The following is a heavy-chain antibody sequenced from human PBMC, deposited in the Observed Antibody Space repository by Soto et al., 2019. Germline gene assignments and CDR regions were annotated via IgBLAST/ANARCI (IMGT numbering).Heavy chain of an antibody. J-gene: IGHJ6*02. CDR3: ARDLSTMVRGAYYYYYGMDV. CDR2: IIPIFGTA. CDR1: GGTFSSYA. D-gene: IGHD3-10*01. Sequence: SVKVSCKASGGTFSSYAISWVRQAPGQGLEWMGGIIPIFGTANYAQKFQGRVTITADESTSTAYMELSSLRSEDTAVYYCARDLSTMVRGAYYYYYGMDVWGQGTTVTVSS. V-gene: IGHV1-69*13.